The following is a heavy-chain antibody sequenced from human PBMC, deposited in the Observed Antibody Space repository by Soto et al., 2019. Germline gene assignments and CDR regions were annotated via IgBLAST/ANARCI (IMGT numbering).Heavy chain of an antibody. CDR2: MLYSGST. Sequence: SETLSLTCTVSGASISSGRSYWSWIRQHPGKGLEWIGYMLYSGSTYYHPSLKSRVNISADTSKNQFSLRLTSVTPADTAVYYCARDNGYGHFDSWGQGTLVTVSS. V-gene: IGHV4-31*03. D-gene: IGHD5-12*01. CDR3: ARDNGYGHFDS. CDR1: GASISSGRSY. J-gene: IGHJ4*02.